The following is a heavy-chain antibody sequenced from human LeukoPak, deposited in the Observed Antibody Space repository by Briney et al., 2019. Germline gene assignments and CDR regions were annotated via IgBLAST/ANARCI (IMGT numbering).Heavy chain of an antibody. D-gene: IGHD6-13*01. V-gene: IGHV4-34*01. J-gene: IGHJ4*02. CDR2: ISHSGST. Sequence: SETLSLTCAVYNVSFSDYYWNWIRQPPGKGLEWIGEISHSGSTNYNPSLKSRVTISVDTSKNQFSLRLSSVTAADTAVYYCARKRIYSRTYDHWGQGTLVTVSS. CDR3: ARKRIYSRTYDH. CDR1: NVSFSDYY.